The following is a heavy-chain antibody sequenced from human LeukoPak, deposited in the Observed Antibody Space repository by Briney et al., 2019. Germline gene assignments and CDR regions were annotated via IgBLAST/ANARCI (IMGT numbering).Heavy chain of an antibody. D-gene: IGHD5-18*01. V-gene: IGHV4-39*01. Sequence: PSGTLSLTCTVSGGSISSSSYYWGWIRQPPGKGREWIGSIYYSGSTYYNPSLKSRVTISVDTSKNQFSLKLSSVTAADTAVYYCARRGYSYALGYYFDYWGQGTLVTVSS. J-gene: IGHJ4*02. CDR2: IYYSGST. CDR3: ARRGYSYALGYYFDY. CDR1: GGSISSSSYY.